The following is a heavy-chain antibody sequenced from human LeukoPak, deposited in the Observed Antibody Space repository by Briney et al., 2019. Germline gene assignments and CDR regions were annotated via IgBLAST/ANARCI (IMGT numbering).Heavy chain of an antibody. Sequence: PEGSLRLSCAASGFTVSSNYMSWVRQATGKGLEWVSVIYSGGSTYYADSVKGRFTISRDNSKNTLYLQMNSLRAEDTAVYYCASPGLYYGSGSYYYWGQGTLVTVSS. CDR3: ASPGLYYGSGSYYY. D-gene: IGHD3-10*01. CDR1: GFTVSSNY. V-gene: IGHV3-53*01. CDR2: IYSGGST. J-gene: IGHJ4*02.